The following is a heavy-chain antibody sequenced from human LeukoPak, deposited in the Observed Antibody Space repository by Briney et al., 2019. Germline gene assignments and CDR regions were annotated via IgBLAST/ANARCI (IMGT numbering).Heavy chain of an antibody. D-gene: IGHD3-22*01. CDR3: ARDGRSYYDSSGYPLAYAFDI. CDR2: IYYSGST. Sequence: SQTLSLTCTVSGGSISSGGYYWSWIRQHPGKGLEWIGYIYYSGSTYYNPSLKSRVTISVDTSKNQFSLKLSSVTGADTAVYYCARDGRSYYDSSGYPLAYAFDIWGQGTMVTVSS. V-gene: IGHV4-31*03. J-gene: IGHJ3*02. CDR1: GGSISSGGYY.